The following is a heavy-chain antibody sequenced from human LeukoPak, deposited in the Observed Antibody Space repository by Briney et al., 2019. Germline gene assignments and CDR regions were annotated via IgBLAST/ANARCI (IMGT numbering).Heavy chain of an antibody. J-gene: IGHJ6*03. Sequence: GGSLRLSCAASGFTFSSYGMHWVRQAPGKGLDWVAFIRYDGRNKYYADSVKGRFTISRDNSKNTLYLQMNSLRAEDTAVYYCARPPWLWGRGNYYYMDVWGKGTTVTVSS. CDR1: GFTFSSYG. CDR2: IRYDGRNK. V-gene: IGHV3-30*02. D-gene: IGHD2-8*02. CDR3: ARPPWLWGRGNYYYMDV.